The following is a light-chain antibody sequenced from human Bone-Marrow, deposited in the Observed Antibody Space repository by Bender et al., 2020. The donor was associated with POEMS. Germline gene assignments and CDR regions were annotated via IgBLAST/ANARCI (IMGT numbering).Light chain of an antibody. CDR1: ALPKKY. Sequence: SYELTQPPSVSVSPGQTARITCSGDALPKKYAYWYQQKPGQAPVLMIYQDTKRPSGIPGRFSGSSSGTTVTLTISGVQAEDEADYFCQSGDSTDTSTPYQALFGGGTKLTVL. J-gene: IGLJ2*01. CDR2: QDT. V-gene: IGLV3-25*03. CDR3: QSGDSTDTSTPYQAL.